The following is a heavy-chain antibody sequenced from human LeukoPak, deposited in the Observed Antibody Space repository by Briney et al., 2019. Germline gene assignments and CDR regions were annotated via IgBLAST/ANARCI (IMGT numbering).Heavy chain of an antibody. CDR1: GFTFSSYA. J-gene: IGHJ4*02. V-gene: IGHV3-23*01. Sequence: GGSLRLSCAVSGFTFSSYAMHWVRQAPGKGLEWVSAMSSSDDGRYYAASVRGRYTISRDTSRSTLYLQMNSLRAEDAAVYYCAKAPVTSCRGAFCYPFDYWGQGTLVTVSS. CDR2: MSSSDDGR. CDR3: AKAPVTSCRGAFCYPFDY. D-gene: IGHD2-15*01.